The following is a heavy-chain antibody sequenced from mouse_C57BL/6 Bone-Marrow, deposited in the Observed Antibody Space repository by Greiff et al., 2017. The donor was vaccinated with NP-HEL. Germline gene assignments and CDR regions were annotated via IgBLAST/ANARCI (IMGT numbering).Heavy chain of an antibody. CDR2: IYPGDGDT. Sequence: QVQLQQSGPELVKPGASVKISCKASGYAFSSSWMNWVKQRPGKGLEWIGRIYPGDGDTNYNGKFKGKATLTADKSSSTAYMQLSSLTSEDSAVYFCAIYYGYAMDYGGQGTSVTVSS. J-gene: IGHJ4*01. CDR3: AIYYGYAMDY. CDR1: GYAFSSSW. V-gene: IGHV1-82*01. D-gene: IGHD1-1*01.